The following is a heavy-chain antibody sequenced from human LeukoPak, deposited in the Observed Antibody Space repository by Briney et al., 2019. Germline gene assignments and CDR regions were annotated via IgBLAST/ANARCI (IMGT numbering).Heavy chain of an antibody. CDR1: GVFISSGDCY. J-gene: IGHJ3*01. Sequence: SETLSLTCTVSGVFISSGDCYWSWIRHYPGKGLEWIGYISDSGNAYYNPSLKSRVSISVDTSANQFSLKLNSVTAADTAVYYCARDLIYSHDDSDYDREGDDAFDVWGQGTLVTVS. CDR2: ISDSGNA. CDR3: ARDLIYSHDDSDYDREGDDAFDV. V-gene: IGHV4-31*03. D-gene: IGHD3-22*01.